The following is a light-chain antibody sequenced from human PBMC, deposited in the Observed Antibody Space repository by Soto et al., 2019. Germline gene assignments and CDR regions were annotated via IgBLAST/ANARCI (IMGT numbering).Light chain of an antibody. V-gene: IGKV3D-20*02. CDR1: QSVSSSY. CDR3: QQRSHWPRT. Sequence: IVFNQSPCALSVSPGERATLSCRASQSVSSSYLAWYQQKPGQAPRLLIYDASSRATGIPDRFSGSGSGTDFSLTISSLEPEDFGVYYCQQRSHWPRTFGQGTKVDIK. CDR2: DAS. J-gene: IGKJ1*01.